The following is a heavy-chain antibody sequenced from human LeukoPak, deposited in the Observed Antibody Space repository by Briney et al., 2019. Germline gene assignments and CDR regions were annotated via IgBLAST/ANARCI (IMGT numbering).Heavy chain of an antibody. CDR3: ATEVVVPAAIDGYYYYYMDV. CDR2: IIPIFGTA. J-gene: IGHJ6*03. D-gene: IGHD2-2*02. Sequence: SVKVSCKASGGTFSSYAISWVRQAPGQGLEWMGGIIPIFGTANYAQKFQGRVTITADKSTSTAYMELSSLRSEDTAVYYCATEVVVPAAIDGYYYYYMDVWGKGTTVTISS. V-gene: IGHV1-69*06. CDR1: GGTFSSYA.